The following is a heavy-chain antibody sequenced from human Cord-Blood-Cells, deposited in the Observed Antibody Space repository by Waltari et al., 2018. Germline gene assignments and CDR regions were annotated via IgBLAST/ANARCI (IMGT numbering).Heavy chain of an antibody. J-gene: IGHJ6*02. D-gene: IGHD2-2*01. CDR2: IIPIFGTA. CDR1: GGTFSSYA. Sequence: GSSVKVSCKASGGTFSSYAISWVRQAPGQGLEWMGGIIPIFGTANYAQKFQGRVTITADESTSTAYMELSSLRSEDTAVYYCARGTYCSSTSCYPRNYCYYGMDVWGQGTTVTVSS. V-gene: IGHV1-69*01. CDR3: ARGTYCSSTSCYPRNYCYYGMDV.